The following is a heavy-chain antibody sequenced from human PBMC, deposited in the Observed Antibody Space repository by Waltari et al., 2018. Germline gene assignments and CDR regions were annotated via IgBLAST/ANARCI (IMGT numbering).Heavy chain of an antibody. CDR2: INHSGST. CDR1: GGSFSGYY. CDR3: ARGRYYDFWSGYSYYFDY. Sequence: QVQLQQWGAGLLKPSETLSLTCAVYGGSFSGYYWSWIRQPPGKGLEWIGEINHSGSTNYNPSLKSRGTISVDTSKNQFSLKLSSVTAADTAVYYCARGRYYDFWSGYSYYFDYWGQGTLVTVSS. D-gene: IGHD3-3*01. J-gene: IGHJ4*02. V-gene: IGHV4-34*01.